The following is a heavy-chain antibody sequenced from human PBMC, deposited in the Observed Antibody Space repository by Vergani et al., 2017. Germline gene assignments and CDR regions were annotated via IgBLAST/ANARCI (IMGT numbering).Heavy chain of an antibody. D-gene: IGHD2-15*01. CDR2: IIPIFGTA. J-gene: IGHJ2*01. V-gene: IGHV1-69*13. Sequence: QVQLVQSGAEVKKPGSSVKVSCKASGGTFSSYAISWVRQAPGQGLEWMGRIIPIFGTANYAQKFQGRVTITADESTSTAYMDLSSLRSEDTAVYYCARGPDRYCSGGSCYLYWYFDLWGRGTLVTVSS. CDR3: ARGPDRYCSGGSCYLYWYFDL. CDR1: GGTFSSYA.